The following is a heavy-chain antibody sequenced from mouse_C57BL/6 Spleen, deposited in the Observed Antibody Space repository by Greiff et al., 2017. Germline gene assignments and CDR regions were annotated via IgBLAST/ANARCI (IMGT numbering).Heavy chain of an antibody. D-gene: IGHD1-1*01. V-gene: IGHV1-15*01. J-gene: IGHJ4*01. Sequence: VQLQQSGAELVRPGASVTLSCKASGYTFTDYEMHWVKQTPVHGLEWIGAIDPETGGTAYNQKFKGKAILTAYKSCSTAYMELRSLTSEDAAVYYCTRSDYGSRGSAMDYWGQGTSVTVSS. CDR2: IDPETGGT. CDR1: GYTFTDYE. CDR3: TRSDYGSRGSAMDY.